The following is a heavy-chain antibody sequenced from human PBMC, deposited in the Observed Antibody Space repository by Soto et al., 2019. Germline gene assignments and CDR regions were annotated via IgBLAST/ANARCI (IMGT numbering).Heavy chain of an antibody. CDR1: GGSISSSSYY. D-gene: IGHD5-18*01. Sequence: SETLSLTCTVSGGSISSSSYYWGWIRQPPGKGLEWIGSIYYSGSTNYNPSLKSRVTISVDTSKNQFSLKLSSVTAADTAVYYCARATRGGDSYGYYYYYYYMDVWGKGTTVTVSS. V-gene: IGHV4-39*07. CDR2: IYYSGST. CDR3: ARATRGGDSYGYYYYYYYMDV. J-gene: IGHJ6*03.